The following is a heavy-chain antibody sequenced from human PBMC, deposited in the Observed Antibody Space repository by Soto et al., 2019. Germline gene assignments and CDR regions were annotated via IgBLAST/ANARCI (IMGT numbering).Heavy chain of an antibody. V-gene: IGHV1-18*01. CDR1: GYTFTSYG. J-gene: IGHJ3*02. D-gene: IGHD2-2*02. CDR2: ISAYNGNT. CDR3: ARDPGGIFIILYRNDAFDI. Sequence: ASVKVSCKASGYTFTSYGISWVRQAPGQGLDWMGWISAYNGNTNYAQKLQGRVTMTTDTSTSTAYMELRSLRSDDTAVYYCARDPGGIFIILYRNDAFDIWCQRIMVTV.